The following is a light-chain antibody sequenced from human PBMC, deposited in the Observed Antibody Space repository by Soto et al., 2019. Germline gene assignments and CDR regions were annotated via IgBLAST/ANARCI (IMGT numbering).Light chain of an antibody. CDR3: FSYTSSGTYV. J-gene: IGLJ1*01. V-gene: IGLV2-14*02. CDR2: EGH. Sequence: QSALAQPASVSGSPGQSITISCTGTSGFVGSFSLVSWYQQHPGKAPKVMISEGHRRPSGVSNRFSGSKSGNTASLTISGLQAEDETDYYCFSYTSSGTYVFGTGTKGTVL. CDR1: SGFVGSFSL.